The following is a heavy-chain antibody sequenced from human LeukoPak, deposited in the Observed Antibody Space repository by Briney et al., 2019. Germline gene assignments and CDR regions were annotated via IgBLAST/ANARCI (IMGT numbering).Heavy chain of an antibody. D-gene: IGHD2-2*02. Sequence: SGGSLRLSCAASGFTFSSYGMHWVRQAPGKGLEWVAFIRYDGSNKYYADSVKGRFTISRDNSKNTLYLQMNSLRAEDTAVYYCAEDYCSSISCYNNYFDYWGQGTLVTVSS. V-gene: IGHV3-30*02. J-gene: IGHJ4*02. CDR1: GFTFSSYG. CDR3: AEDYCSSISCYNNYFDY. CDR2: IRYDGSNK.